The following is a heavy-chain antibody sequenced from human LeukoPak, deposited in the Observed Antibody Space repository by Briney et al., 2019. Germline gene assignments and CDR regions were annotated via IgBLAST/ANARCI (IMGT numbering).Heavy chain of an antibody. D-gene: IGHD3-22*01. CDR3: VTYHSSGSYYGAFDL. Sequence: SETLSLTCTVSGYSISSGYYWGWIRQPPGKGREWIGSIYHSGSPYYNPSLKIPVTISVDTSKNPFSLNLGSVTAADTAVYYCVTYHSSGSYYGAFDLWGHGTMATVSS. V-gene: IGHV4-38-2*02. J-gene: IGHJ3*01. CDR2: IYHSGSP. CDR1: GYSISSGYY.